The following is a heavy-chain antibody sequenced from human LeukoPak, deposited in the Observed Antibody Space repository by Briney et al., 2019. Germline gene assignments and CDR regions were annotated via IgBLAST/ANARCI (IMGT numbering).Heavy chain of an antibody. Sequence: PGGSLRLSCAASGFTLSSYSMNWVRQAPGKGLEWVSSITSSSSYIYYADSVKGQFTISRDNAKNSLYLQMNSLRAEDTAVYYCAKGSYYGSGRDFDYWGQGTLVTVSS. V-gene: IGHV3-21*04. CDR1: GFTLSSYS. J-gene: IGHJ4*02. CDR3: AKGSYYGSGRDFDY. D-gene: IGHD3-10*01. CDR2: ITSSSSYI.